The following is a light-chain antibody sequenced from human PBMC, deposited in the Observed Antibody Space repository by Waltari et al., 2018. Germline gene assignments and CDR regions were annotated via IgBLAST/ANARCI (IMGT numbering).Light chain of an antibody. CDR2: GNN. J-gene: IGLJ1*01. CDR3: QSCDSSLSGSFV. V-gene: IGLV1-40*01. Sequence: QSVLTQPPSVSGAPGQRVTISCPGSSSNLRASYAVHWYQQFPGTAPKLLIYGNNNRPSGVPDRFSGSKSGTSASLAITGLQAEDEADYYCQSCDSSLSGSFVFGTGTKVTVL. CDR1: SSNLRASYA.